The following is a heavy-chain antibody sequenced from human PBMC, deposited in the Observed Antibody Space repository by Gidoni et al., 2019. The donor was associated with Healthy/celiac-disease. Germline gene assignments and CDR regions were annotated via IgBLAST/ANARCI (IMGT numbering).Heavy chain of an antibody. Sequence: QVQLQQSGPGLVKPSQTLSLTCTVSCGSISRRGYYWSWIRQHPGKGLEWIGYIFYSGSTYYNPSLKSRVTISVDTYKNKFSLKLSSVTAADTAVYYCALQVAYGDSRWWFDPWGQGTLVTVSS. V-gene: IGHV4-31*03. J-gene: IGHJ5*02. D-gene: IGHD4-17*01. CDR1: CGSISRRGYY. CDR3: ALQVAYGDSRWWFDP. CDR2: IFYSGST.